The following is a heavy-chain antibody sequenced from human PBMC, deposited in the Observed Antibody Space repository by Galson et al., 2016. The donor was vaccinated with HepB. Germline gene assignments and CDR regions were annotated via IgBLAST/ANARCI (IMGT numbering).Heavy chain of an antibody. CDR1: GYTFTGHY. J-gene: IGHJ3*02. V-gene: IGHV1-2*02. D-gene: IGHD5-18*01. CDR3: ARAPRRYNHGTARCDPFDI. CDR2: MNPNYGGT. Sequence: SVKVSCKASGYTFTGHYLHWVRQAPGQGLEWMGWMNPNYGGTYYAQKFQGRVTMTNDTSNSTASMELSSLRSDDTAVYYCARAPRRYNHGTARCDPFDIWGQGTMVTVSS.